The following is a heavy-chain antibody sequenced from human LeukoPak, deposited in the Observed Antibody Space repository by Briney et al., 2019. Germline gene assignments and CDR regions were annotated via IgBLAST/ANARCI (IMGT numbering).Heavy chain of an antibody. J-gene: IGHJ6*03. V-gene: IGHV1-69*13. CDR2: IIPIFGTA. Sequence: SVKVSCKASGGTFSSYAISWVRQAPGQGLEWMGGIIPIFGTANYAQKFQGRVTITADESTSTAYMELSSLRSEDTAVYYCARTITMVRGVTFYYYYRDVWGKGTTVTISS. CDR3: ARTITMVRGVTFYYYYRDV. D-gene: IGHD3-10*01. CDR1: GGTFSSYA.